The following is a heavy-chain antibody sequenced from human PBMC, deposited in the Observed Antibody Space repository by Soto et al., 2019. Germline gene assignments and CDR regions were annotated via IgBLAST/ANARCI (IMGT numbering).Heavy chain of an antibody. CDR3: ARGRSSGYFRWFDH. J-gene: IGHJ5*02. CDR1: GGTFSSYA. D-gene: IGHD6-19*01. CDR2: IIPIFGTA. Sequence: QVQLVQSGAEVKKPGSSVKVSCKASGGTFSSYAISWVRQAPGQGLEWMGGIIPIFGTANYAQKFQGRVTITAHESTSTAYMKLSSLRSEDTAVYYCARGRSSGYFRWFDHWGQGTLVTVSS. V-gene: IGHV1-69*12.